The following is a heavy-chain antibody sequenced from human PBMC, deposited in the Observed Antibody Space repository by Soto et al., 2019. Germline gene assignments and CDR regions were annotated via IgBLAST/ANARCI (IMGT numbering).Heavy chain of an antibody. V-gene: IGHV6-1*01. Sequence: SQTLSLTCAICGDSVSSKSAAWNWIRQSPSRGLEWLGRTYYRSKWYNDYAVSVKSRITINPDTSKYQFSLQLNSVTPEDTAVYYCARDPGMVRGLYGMDVWGQGPTVTAP. CDR2: TYYRSKWYN. CDR3: ARDPGMVRGLYGMDV. J-gene: IGHJ6*02. D-gene: IGHD3-10*01. CDR1: GDSVSSKSAA.